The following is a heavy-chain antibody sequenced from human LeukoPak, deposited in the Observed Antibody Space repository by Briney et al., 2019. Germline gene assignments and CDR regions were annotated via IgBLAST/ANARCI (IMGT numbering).Heavy chain of an antibody. Sequence: ASVKVSCKASGYTFTSYYMHWVRQAPGQGLEWMGIINPSGGGTSYEQKFQGRVTMTRDMSTSTVYMELSSLRSEDTAVYYCAREYVDCSSTSCYTTPYYYMDVWGKGTTVTVSS. CDR3: AREYVDCSSTSCYTTPYYYMDV. J-gene: IGHJ6*03. CDR1: GYTFTSYY. D-gene: IGHD2-2*02. CDR2: INPSGGGT. V-gene: IGHV1-46*01.